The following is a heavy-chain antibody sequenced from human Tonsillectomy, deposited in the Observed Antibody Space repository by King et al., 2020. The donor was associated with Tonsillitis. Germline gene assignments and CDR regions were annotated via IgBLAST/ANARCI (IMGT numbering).Heavy chain of an antibody. CDR2: INPSGGST. J-gene: IGHJ4*02. V-gene: IGHV1-46*01. CDR3: ARDPYYYDSSGYYAKYYFDY. D-gene: IGHD3-22*01. Sequence: QLVQSGAEVKKPGASVKVSCKASGYTFTSYYMHWVRQAPGQGLEWMGIINPSGGSTSYAQKFQGRVIMTRDTSTSTVYMELSSLRSEDTAVYYCARDPYYYDSSGYYAKYYFDYWGQGTLVTVSS. CDR1: GYTFTSYY.